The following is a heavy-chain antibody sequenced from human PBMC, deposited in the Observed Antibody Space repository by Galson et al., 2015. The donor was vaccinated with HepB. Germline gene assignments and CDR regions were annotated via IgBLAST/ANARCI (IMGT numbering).Heavy chain of an antibody. CDR2: IMPVLGTT. J-gene: IGHJ3*01. CDR3: ARGRLNDTAIVVVIPEPFDL. CDR1: GDSFIRYV. V-gene: IGHV1-69*04. Sequence: SVKVSCKASGDSFIRYVISWVRQAPGQGLEWMGRIMPVLGTTHYAQKFQGRVLMTADKSTSTAYMELTSLTSEDAAVYYCARGRLNDTAIVVVIPEPFDLWGQGTMVAVSS. D-gene: IGHD3-22*01.